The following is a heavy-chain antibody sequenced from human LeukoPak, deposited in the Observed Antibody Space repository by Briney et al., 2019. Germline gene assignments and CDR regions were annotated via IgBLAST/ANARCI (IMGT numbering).Heavy chain of an antibody. D-gene: IGHD3-22*01. CDR1: GGSISSSNW. CDR2: IYHSGST. CDR3: ARVYYDSSGYPKGFDY. Sequence: PSETLSLTCAVSGGSISSSNWWSWVRQPPGKGLEWIGEIYHSGSTNYNPSLKSRVTISVDKSKNQFSLKLSSVTAADTAVYYCARVYYDSSGYPKGFDYWGQGTLVTVSS. J-gene: IGHJ4*02. V-gene: IGHV4-4*02.